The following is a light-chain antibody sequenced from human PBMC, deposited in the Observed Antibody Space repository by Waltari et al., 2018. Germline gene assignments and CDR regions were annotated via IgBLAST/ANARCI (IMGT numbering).Light chain of an antibody. CDR3: SSYAGSNNWV. V-gene: IGKV2-28*01. Sequence: DIVMTQSPLSLSVTPGEPASISCRSSQSLLHSSNGYNYLDWFLQKPGQSPQLLIYLGSFRASGVPDRFSGSKSGNTASLTVSGLQAEDEADYYCSSYAGSNNWVFGGGTK. J-gene: IGKJ4*02. CDR2: LGS. CDR1: QSLLHSSNGYNY.